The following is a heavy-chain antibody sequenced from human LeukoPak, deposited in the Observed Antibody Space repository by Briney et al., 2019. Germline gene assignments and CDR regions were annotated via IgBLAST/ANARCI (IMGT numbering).Heavy chain of an antibody. CDR2: IFHSGST. Sequence: SETLSLTCTVSGYSISSGYYWGWIRQPPGKGLEWIGGIFHSGSTYYNPSLKSRITISVDTSKNQFSLRLSSVTAADTAVYYCARDLRPYGTSSHDYWGQGTLVTVSS. CDR3: ARDLRPYGTSSHDY. D-gene: IGHD6-6*01. CDR1: GYSISSGYY. V-gene: IGHV4-38-2*02. J-gene: IGHJ4*02.